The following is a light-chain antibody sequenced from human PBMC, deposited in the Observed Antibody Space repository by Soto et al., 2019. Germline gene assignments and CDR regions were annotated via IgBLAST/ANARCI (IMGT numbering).Light chain of an antibody. CDR2: DVS. Sequence: QSALTQPRSVSGSPGQSVTISCTGTGSNVGAYNYVSWYQQHPGKAPKLMIYDVSNRPSGVPDRFSGSKSANTASLTISGLQPEDEAEYYCCSYAGTYIHYVFGSGTKVTVL. J-gene: IGLJ1*01. CDR1: GSNVGAYNY. V-gene: IGLV2-11*01. CDR3: CSYAGTYIHYV.